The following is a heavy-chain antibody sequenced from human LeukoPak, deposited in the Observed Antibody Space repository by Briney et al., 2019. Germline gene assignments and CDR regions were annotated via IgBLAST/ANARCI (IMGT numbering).Heavy chain of an antibody. V-gene: IGHV4-34*01. CDR1: RGSFSGYY. CDR2: INHSGST. J-gene: IGHJ6*03. Sequence: SETLSLTCADYRGSFSGYYWSWIRHPPGKGLEWIGGINHSGSTNDNPSIKSRVIISVDTAKNQFALKLSSVTAAGTAVYYCARGPVGGWLRFLHMDVWGKGTTVTVSS. D-gene: IGHD5-12*01. CDR3: ARGPVGGWLRFLHMDV.